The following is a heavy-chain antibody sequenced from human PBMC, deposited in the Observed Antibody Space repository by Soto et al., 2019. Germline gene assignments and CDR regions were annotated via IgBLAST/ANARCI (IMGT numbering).Heavy chain of an antibody. CDR3: ATSQKGYNWNYFDH. V-gene: IGHV4-39*01. D-gene: IGHD1-20*01. J-gene: IGHJ4*02. Sequence: SETLSLTCAVSGGSISGSYYYWGWLRQSPGMGPAWIGSVFYTGFTSYNPSLESRVSVSLDTSKNQFSLKVSGVSAADTAVYYCATSQKGYNWNYFDHWGQGALVTVSS. CDR1: GGSISGSYYY. CDR2: VFYTGFT.